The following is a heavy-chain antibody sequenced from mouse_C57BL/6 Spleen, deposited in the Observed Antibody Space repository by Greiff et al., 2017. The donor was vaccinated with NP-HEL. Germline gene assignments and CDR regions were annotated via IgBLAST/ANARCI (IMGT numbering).Heavy chain of an antibody. CDR3: ARVGYDEYFDV. J-gene: IGHJ1*03. V-gene: IGHV3-6*01. CDR2: ISYDGSN. Sequence: EVQLQESGPGLVKPSQSLSLTCSVTGYSITSGYYWNWIRQFPGNKLEWMGYISYDGSNNYNPSLKNRISITRDTSKNQFFLKLNSVTTEDTATYYCARVGYDEYFDVWGTGTTVTVSS. CDR1: GYSITSGYY. D-gene: IGHD2-14*01.